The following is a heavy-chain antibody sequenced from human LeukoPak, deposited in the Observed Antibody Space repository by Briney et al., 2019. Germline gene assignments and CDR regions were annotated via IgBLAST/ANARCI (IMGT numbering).Heavy chain of an antibody. V-gene: IGHV2-5*01. CDR2: TFWNDDR. Sequence: SGPTLVKPTQTLTLTCTFSGFSLSTTGVGVGWIRQPPGKALEWLAITFWNDDRSYSPSLKSRLTITKDTSKNQVVLIMTNMDPVDTATYFCAHSEDYYGSVDAFDVWGQGTMVTVSS. D-gene: IGHD3-10*01. J-gene: IGHJ3*01. CDR3: AHSEDYYGSVDAFDV. CDR1: GFSLSTTGVG.